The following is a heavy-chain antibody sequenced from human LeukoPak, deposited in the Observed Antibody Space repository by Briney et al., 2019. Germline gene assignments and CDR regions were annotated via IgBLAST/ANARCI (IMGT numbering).Heavy chain of an antibody. J-gene: IGHJ4*02. CDR2: ISSSGSTV. CDR1: GFTFSYYG. V-gene: IGHV3-48*01. CDR3: VRDYKSSDTPNFDY. Sequence: GGSLRLSCAASGFTFSYYGMNWVRQAPGKGLEWVSYISSSGSTVYYADSVKGRFTISRDNAKNSLYLEMNSLRAEDTAVYHCVRDYKSSDTPNFDYWGQGTLVTVSS. D-gene: IGHD1-1*01.